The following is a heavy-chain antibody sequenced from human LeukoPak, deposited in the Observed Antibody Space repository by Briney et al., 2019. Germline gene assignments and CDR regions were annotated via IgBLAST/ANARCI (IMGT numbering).Heavy chain of an antibody. J-gene: IGHJ4*02. D-gene: IGHD2-21*02. CDR1: GYSFTSYW. Sequence: GESLKISCKGSGYSFTSYWIGWVRQMPVKGLEWMGIIYPGDSDTRYSPSFQGQVTISADKSISTAYLQWSSLKASDTAMYYCASGALYCGGDCYRESWGQGTLVTVSS. CDR3: ASGALYCGGDCYRES. V-gene: IGHV5-51*01. CDR2: IYPGDSDT.